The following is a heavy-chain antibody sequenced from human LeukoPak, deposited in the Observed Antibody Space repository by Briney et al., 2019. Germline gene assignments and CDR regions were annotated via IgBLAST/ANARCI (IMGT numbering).Heavy chain of an antibody. CDR1: GFTFSSYS. CDR2: ISSSGSYI. D-gene: IGHD3-10*01. Sequence: GGSLRLSCAASGFTFSSYSMNWVRQAPGKGLEWVSSISSSGSYIYYADSVKGRFTISRDNAKNSLYLQMNSLRAEDTAVYYCARERDYYGSGSYFGDFDYWGQGTLVTVSS. V-gene: IGHV3-21*01. J-gene: IGHJ4*02. CDR3: ARERDYYGSGSYFGDFDY.